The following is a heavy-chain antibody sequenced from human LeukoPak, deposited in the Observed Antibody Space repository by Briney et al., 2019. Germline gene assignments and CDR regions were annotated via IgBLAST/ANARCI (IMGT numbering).Heavy chain of an antibody. D-gene: IGHD3-10*01. CDR1: GYTFTSYY. CDR3: ARVLSGRGSLYDYYYYMDV. CDR2: INPSGGST. J-gene: IGHJ6*03. V-gene: IGHV1-46*01. Sequence: ASVKVSCKASGYTFTSYYMHWVRQAPGQGLEWMGIINPSGGSTSYAQKFQGRVTMTRDMSTSTAYMELNSLRAEDTAVYYCARVLSGRGSLYDYYYYMDVWGKGTTVTVSS.